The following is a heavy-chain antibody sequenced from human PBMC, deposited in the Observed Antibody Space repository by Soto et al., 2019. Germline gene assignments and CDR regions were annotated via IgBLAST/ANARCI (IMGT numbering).Heavy chain of an antibody. CDR3: AREDSRWFDP. V-gene: IGHV4-59*01. CDR1: DGSIRSYY. CDR2: IYHSGTT. J-gene: IGHJ5*02. Sequence: SETLSLTCAVSDGSIRSYYWSWIRQSPGKGLEWIGYIYHSGTTSYNPSLKSRVTISINTSKNQFSLKLNSVTAADTAVYYCAREDSRWFDPWGQGTLVTVSS.